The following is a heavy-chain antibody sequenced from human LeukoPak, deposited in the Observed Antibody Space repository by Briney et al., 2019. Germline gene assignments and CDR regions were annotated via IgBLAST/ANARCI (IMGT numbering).Heavy chain of an antibody. CDR2: ITGSGSST. D-gene: IGHD6-19*01. J-gene: IGHJ4*02. V-gene: IGHV3-48*04. Sequence: PGGSLRLSCVASGFSFSSYSMNWVRQAPGKGLEWVSYITGSGSSTDYAASVKGRFIISRDNAKDSLFLQMSSLRVEDTAVYYCARGVGSVAGTTDYWGQGNLVTVSS. CDR1: GFSFSSYS. CDR3: ARGVGSVAGTTDY.